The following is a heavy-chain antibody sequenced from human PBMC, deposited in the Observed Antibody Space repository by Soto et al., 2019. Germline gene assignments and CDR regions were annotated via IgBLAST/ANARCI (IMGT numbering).Heavy chain of an antibody. CDR1: GFTFRNAW. CDR3: TTYYYDSSGFYLGAHDMDV. Sequence: PGGSMRLSCAASGFTFRNAWMNWVRQAPGKGLEWVGRIKGKIDGGTTNYAAPVKGRFTISRDDSKSTLYLQMISLKTEDTAVYYCTTYYYDSSGFYLGAHDMDVWGQGTTVTVSS. V-gene: IGHV3-15*07. D-gene: IGHD3-22*01. J-gene: IGHJ6*02. CDR2: IKGKIDGGTT.